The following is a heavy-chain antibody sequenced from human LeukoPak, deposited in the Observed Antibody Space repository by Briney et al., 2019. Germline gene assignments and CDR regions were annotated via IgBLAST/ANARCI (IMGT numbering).Heavy chain of an antibody. CDR3: AKDRVLRFLEWLSDYYYGMDV. D-gene: IGHD3-3*01. J-gene: IGHJ6*02. V-gene: IGHV3-23*01. Sequence: GGSLRLSCAASGFTFRGFLMSWVRQAPGKGLEWVSAISGSGGSTYYADSVKGRFTISRDNSKNTLYLQMNSLRAEDTAVYYCAKDRVLRFLEWLSDYYYGMDVWGQGTTVTVSS. CDR2: ISGSGGST. CDR1: GFTFRGFL.